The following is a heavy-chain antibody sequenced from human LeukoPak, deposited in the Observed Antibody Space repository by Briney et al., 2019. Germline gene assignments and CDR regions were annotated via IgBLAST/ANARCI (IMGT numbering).Heavy chain of an antibody. CDR3: ARRGTSSSWALFDY. CDR1: GFIFSTYW. CDR2: INQDGSEI. V-gene: IGHV3-7*05. J-gene: IGHJ4*02. Sequence: GGSLRLSCAASGFIFSTYWLTWVRQAPGKELEWVANINQDGSEIYYVDSVQGRFTISRDNVKNSLYLQMNSLGAEDTAVYYRARRGTSSSWALFDYWGQGTLVTVSS. D-gene: IGHD6-13*01.